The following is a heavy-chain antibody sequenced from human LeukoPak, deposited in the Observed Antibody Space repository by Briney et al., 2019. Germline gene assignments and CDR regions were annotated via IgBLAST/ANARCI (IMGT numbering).Heavy chain of an antibody. D-gene: IGHD1-20*01. J-gene: IGHJ4*02. Sequence: SETLSLTCTASGDSFTRYDRSWIRQPPGKGLEWIGYIYYSGSTYYNPSLNSRVTISGDPAKTHHPLKMPHVTDAATAVQHCGRLQLITGIENYFLYWRQGTLVTVSS. CDR1: GDSFTRYD. V-gene: IGHV4-59*08. CDR2: IYYSGST. CDR3: GRLQLITGIENYFLY.